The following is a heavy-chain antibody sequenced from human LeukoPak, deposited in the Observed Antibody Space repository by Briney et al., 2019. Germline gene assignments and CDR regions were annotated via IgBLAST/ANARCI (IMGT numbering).Heavy chain of an antibody. CDR3: ARGGYDFDY. CDR2: IYTSGST. CDR1: GGSLSSYY. Sequence: SETLSLTCTVSGGSLSSYYWSWIRQPAGKGLEWIWRIYTSGSTNYNPSLKGRITMSVETSKNQFSLTLTSVTAADTAVYYCARGGYDFDYWGQGTLVTVSS. V-gene: IGHV4-4*07. D-gene: IGHD5-12*01. J-gene: IGHJ4*02.